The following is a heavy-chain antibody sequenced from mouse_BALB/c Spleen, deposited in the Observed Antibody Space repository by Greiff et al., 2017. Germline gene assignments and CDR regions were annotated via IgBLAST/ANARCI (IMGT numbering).Heavy chain of an antibody. V-gene: IGHV1-84*02. CDR1: GYTFTDYY. J-gene: IGHJ2*01. D-gene: IGHD2-3*01. CDR3: AREAIYDGYYVGY. Sequence: LMESGPELVKPGASVKISCKASGYTFTDYYINWVKQKPGQGLEWIGWIYPGSGNTKYNEKFKGKATLTVDTSSSTAYMQLSSLTSEDTAVYFCAREAIYDGYYVGYWGQGTTLTVSS. CDR2: IYPGSGNT.